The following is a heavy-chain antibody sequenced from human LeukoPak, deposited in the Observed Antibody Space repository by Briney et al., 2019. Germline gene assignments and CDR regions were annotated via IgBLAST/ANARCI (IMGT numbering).Heavy chain of an antibody. CDR3: ARVLYSYGSFDY. CDR1: GFTVSSNY. V-gene: IGHV3-53*01. J-gene: IGHJ4*02. D-gene: IGHD5-18*01. CDR2: IYSGGST. Sequence: GGSLRLSCAASGFTVSSNYMSWVRQAPGKGLEWVSVIYSGGSTYYADSVKGRFTISRDNSKNTLCLQMNSLRAEDTAVYYCARVLYSYGSFDYWGQGTLVTVSS.